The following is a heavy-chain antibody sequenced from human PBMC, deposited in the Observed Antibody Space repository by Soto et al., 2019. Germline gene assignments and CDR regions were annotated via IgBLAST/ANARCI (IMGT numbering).Heavy chain of an antibody. Sequence: GESLKISCKGSGYSFTSYWISWVRQMPGKGLEWMGRIDPSDSYTNYSPSFQGHVTISADKSISTAHLQWSSLKASDTAMYYCASSYSGYGSGSYYSLWGQGTLVTVSS. CDR1: GYSFTSYW. V-gene: IGHV5-10-1*01. J-gene: IGHJ4*02. D-gene: IGHD3-10*01. CDR3: ASSYSGYGSGSYYSL. CDR2: IDPSDSYT.